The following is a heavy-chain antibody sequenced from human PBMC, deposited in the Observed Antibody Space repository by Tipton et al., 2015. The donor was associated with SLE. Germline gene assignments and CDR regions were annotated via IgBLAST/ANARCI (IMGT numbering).Heavy chain of an antibody. CDR1: GGSISSSSSYY. CDR2: INHRGST. J-gene: IGHJ5*02. D-gene: IGHD5-12*01. Sequence: TLSLTCAVYGGSISSSSSYYWAWIRQPPGKGVEWIGEINHRGSTNYNPSLKSRVTISVDTSKNQFSLKLRSVTAADTAVYYCARDRHYRGNVWFDPWGQGTLVTVSS. CDR3: ARDRHYRGNVWFDP. V-gene: IGHV4-34*01.